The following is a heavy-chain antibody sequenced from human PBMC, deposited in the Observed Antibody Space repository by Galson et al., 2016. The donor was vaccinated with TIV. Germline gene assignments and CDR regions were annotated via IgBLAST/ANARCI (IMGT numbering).Heavy chain of an antibody. V-gene: IGHV3-7*03. CDR2: IKEDGREE. Sequence: SLRLSCAASGFTFSDYWMTWVRLTPGKGLEWVANIKEDGREEYYVDSVTGRFTVSGDNARNSLFLQMTSLRAEDTAIYYCAREKAVGPALLDFWGQGVPVTVSP. CDR3: AREKAVGPALLDF. J-gene: IGHJ4*02. CDR1: GFTFSDYW. D-gene: IGHD2-15*01.